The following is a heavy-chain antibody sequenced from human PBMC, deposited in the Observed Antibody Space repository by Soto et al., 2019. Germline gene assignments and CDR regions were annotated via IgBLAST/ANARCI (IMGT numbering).Heavy chain of an antibody. CDR3: ARVNYYDSSAQGDY. CDR2: INHSGST. Sequence: PSETLSLTCAVWGGPFSCYYWSWIRQPPGKGLEWIGEINHSGSTNYNPSLKSRVTISVDTSKNQFSLKLSSVTAADTAVYYCARVNYYDSSAQGDYWRQGTLVTVPS. V-gene: IGHV4-34*01. D-gene: IGHD3-22*01. CDR1: GGPFSCYY. J-gene: IGHJ4*02.